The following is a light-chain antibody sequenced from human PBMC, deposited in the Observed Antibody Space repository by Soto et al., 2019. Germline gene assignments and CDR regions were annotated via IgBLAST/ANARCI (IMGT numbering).Light chain of an antibody. Sequence: DIQMTQSPSTLSASVGDTVTVTCRASQSVSGWLAWYQQKPGKAPNLLMYGASYLKSGVPTRFSGSGSGTDFTLTISSLQPEDFAIYYCQQTYTTPEITFGQGTRLEIK. CDR3: QQTYTTPEIT. CDR2: GAS. J-gene: IGKJ5*01. V-gene: IGKV1-39*01. CDR1: QSVSGW.